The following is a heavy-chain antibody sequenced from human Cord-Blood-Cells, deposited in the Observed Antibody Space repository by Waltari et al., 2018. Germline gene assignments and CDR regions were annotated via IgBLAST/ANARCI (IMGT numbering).Heavy chain of an antibody. V-gene: IGHV1-24*01. D-gene: IGHD5-18*01. Sequence: QVQLVQPGAEVKKPGASVKVSCKVCGYTLPALSMTLVRQATGTGLEWMAGFDPEDGETIYAQKFQGRVTMTEDTSTDTAYMELSSLRSEDTAVYYCATDRERYSYGYPYYFDYWGQGTLVTVSS. J-gene: IGHJ4*02. CDR1: GYTLPALS. CDR3: ATDRERYSYGYPYYFDY. CDR2: FDPEDGET.